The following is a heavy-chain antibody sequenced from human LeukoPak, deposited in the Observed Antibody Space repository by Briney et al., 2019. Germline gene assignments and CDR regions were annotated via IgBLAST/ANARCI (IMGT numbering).Heavy chain of an antibody. J-gene: IGHJ5*01. CDR2: INSDGSTT. D-gene: IGHD6-13*01. CDR3: ARGGSSSWYGS. V-gene: IGHV3-74*01. Sequence: QPGGSLRLSCAASGFTFSSYWMHWVRQAPGKGLVWVSRINSDGSTTSHADSVKGRFTISRDNAKNTLFLQMNSLRAEDTAVYYCARGGSSSWYGSWGQGTLATVSS. CDR1: GFTFSSYW.